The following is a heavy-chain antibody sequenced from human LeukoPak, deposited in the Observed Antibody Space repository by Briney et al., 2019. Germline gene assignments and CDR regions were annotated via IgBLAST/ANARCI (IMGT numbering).Heavy chain of an antibody. Sequence: GASVKVSCKASGYTFTSYGISWVRQAPGQGLEWMGRISAYNGNTNYAQKLQGRVTMTTDTSTSTAYMELRSLRSDDTAVYYCARDRRITIFGVVTLWWFDPWGQGTLVTVSS. D-gene: IGHD3-3*01. CDR3: ARDRRITIFGVVTLWWFDP. J-gene: IGHJ5*02. CDR2: ISAYNGNT. V-gene: IGHV1-18*01. CDR1: GYTFTSYG.